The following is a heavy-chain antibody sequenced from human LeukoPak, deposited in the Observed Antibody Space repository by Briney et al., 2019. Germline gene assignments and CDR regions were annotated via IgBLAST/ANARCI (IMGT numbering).Heavy chain of an antibody. CDR3: ARAAQLAARRTYFDY. CDR1: GYTFTGYY. Sequence: ASVKVSCKASGYTFTGYYMHWVRQAPGQGLEWMGSNNPNSGGTNYAQKFQGRVTMTRDTSISTAYMELSRLRSDDTAVYYCARAAQLAARRTYFDYWGQGTLVTVSS. V-gene: IGHV1-2*02. J-gene: IGHJ4*02. D-gene: IGHD6-6*01. CDR2: NNPNSGGT.